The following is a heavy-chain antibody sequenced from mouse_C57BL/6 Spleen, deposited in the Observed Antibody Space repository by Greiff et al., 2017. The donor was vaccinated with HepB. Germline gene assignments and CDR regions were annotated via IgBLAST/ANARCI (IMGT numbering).Heavy chain of an antibody. CDR1: GFTFSSYA. CDR3: TRAGLGRGGN. CDR2: ISSGGDYI. J-gene: IGHJ3*01. D-gene: IGHD4-1*01. Sequence: EVNVVESGEGLVKPGGSLKLSCAASGFTFSSYAMSWVRQTPEKRLEWVAYISSGGDYIYYADTVQGRFTISRDNARNTLYLQMSSLKSEDTAMYYCTRAGLGRGGNWGQGTLVTVSA. V-gene: IGHV5-9-1*02.